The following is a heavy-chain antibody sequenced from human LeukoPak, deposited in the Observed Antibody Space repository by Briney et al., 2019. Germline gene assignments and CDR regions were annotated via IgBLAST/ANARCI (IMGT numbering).Heavy chain of an antibody. J-gene: IGHJ3*02. D-gene: IGHD3-22*01. Sequence: GESLKISCKGSGYSFTNYWIGWVRQMPGKGLEWMGIIYPGDSDTRYSPSFQGQVTISADKSISTAYLQWSSLKASDTAMYYCARHKGGSGYIDVFDMWGQGTMVTVSS. CDR1: GYSFTNYW. CDR3: ARHKGGSGYIDVFDM. CDR2: IYPGDSDT. V-gene: IGHV5-51*01.